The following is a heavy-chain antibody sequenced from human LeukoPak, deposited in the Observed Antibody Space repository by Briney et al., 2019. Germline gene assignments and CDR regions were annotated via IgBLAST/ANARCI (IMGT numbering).Heavy chain of an antibody. D-gene: IGHD6-6*01. J-gene: IGHJ6*02. V-gene: IGHV4-31*03. CDR1: GGSISSGGYS. CDR2: IYYSGST. Sequence: SETLSLTCTVSGGSISSGGYSWSWIRQHPGKGLEWIGYIYYSGSTYYNPSLKSRVTISVDTSKNQLSLKLSSVTAADTAVYYCARETAARFNYYYGMDVWGQGTTVTVSS. CDR3: ARETAARFNYYYGMDV.